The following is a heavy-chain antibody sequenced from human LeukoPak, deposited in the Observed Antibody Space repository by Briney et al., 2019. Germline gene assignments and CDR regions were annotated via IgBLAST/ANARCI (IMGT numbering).Heavy chain of an antibody. Sequence: KPSETLSLTCAVYGGSFSGYYWSWIRQPPGKGLEWIGEINHSGSTNYNPSLKSRVTISVDTSKIQFSLKLSSVTAADTAVYYCARVPRRWYYDSSGYYYYDYWGQGTLVTVSS. CDR1: GGSFSGYY. V-gene: IGHV4-34*01. CDR2: INHSGST. CDR3: ARVPRRWYYDSSGYYYYDY. J-gene: IGHJ4*02. D-gene: IGHD3-22*01.